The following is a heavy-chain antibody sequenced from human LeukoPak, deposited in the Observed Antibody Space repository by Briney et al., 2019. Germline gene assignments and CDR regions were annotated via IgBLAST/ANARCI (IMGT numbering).Heavy chain of an antibody. CDR2: IYYKGNT. Sequence: SETLSLTCTVSGGSISSYFWSWIRQHPGKGLEWIGYIYYKGNTYYNPSLRSRVTISVDTSKNQFSAKLNSVTAADAALYHCARGDCSGGSCYFDYWGQGTLVTVSS. D-gene: IGHD2-15*01. CDR3: ARGDCSGGSCYFDY. V-gene: IGHV4-59*06. CDR1: GGSISSYF. J-gene: IGHJ4*02.